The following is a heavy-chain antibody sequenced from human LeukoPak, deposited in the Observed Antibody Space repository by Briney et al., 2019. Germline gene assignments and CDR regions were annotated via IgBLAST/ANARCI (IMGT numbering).Heavy chain of an antibody. Sequence: ASVKVSCKASGYTFTSYGISWVRQAPGQGLEWMGWISAYNGNTNYAQKLQGRVTMTTDTSTSTAYMDLRSLRSDDTAVYYCARSRSYSSSWYSDFDYCGQGTLVTVSS. CDR1: GYTFTSYG. CDR3: ARSRSYSSSWYSDFDY. J-gene: IGHJ4*02. V-gene: IGHV1-18*01. CDR2: ISAYNGNT. D-gene: IGHD6-13*01.